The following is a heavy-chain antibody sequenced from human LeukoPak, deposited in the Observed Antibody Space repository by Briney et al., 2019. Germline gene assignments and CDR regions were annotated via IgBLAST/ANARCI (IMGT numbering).Heavy chain of an antibody. D-gene: IGHD3-10*01. CDR1: GFGFSNFW. CDR2: ISSSSSYI. CDR3: ARGSPLLWFGELLWRFPTLRVDY. V-gene: IGHV3-21*01. J-gene: IGHJ4*02. Sequence: GGSLTLSCAASGFGFSNFWMHWVRQAPGKGLVWVSSISSSSSYIYYADSVKGRFTISRDNAKNSLYLQMNSLRAEDTAVYYCARGSPLLWFGELLWRFPTLRVDYWGQGTLVTVSS.